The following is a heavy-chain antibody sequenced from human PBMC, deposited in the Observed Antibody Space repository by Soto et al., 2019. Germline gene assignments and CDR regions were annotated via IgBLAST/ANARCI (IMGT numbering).Heavy chain of an antibody. J-gene: IGHJ6*03. CDR2: ISSSSSTI. Sequence: GGSLRLSCAASGFTFSSYSMNWVRQAPGKGLEWVSYISSSSSTIYYADSVKGRFTISRDNAKNSLYLQMNSLRAEDTAVYYCARDQFFRARPPGDYYYYMDVWGKGTTVTVSS. CDR3: ARDQFFRARPPGDYYYYMDV. V-gene: IGHV3-48*01. D-gene: IGHD3-10*01. CDR1: GFTFSSYS.